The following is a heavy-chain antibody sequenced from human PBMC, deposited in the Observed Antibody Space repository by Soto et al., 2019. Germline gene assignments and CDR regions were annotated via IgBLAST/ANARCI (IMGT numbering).Heavy chain of an antibody. CDR1: VYPLTGYY. D-gene: IGHD3-10*01. J-gene: IGHJ6*02. V-gene: IGHV1-46*01. CDR2: INPSGGST. CDR3: AREKGSGSFVYYYYGMDV. Sequence: SVKVSCTTYVYPLTGYYMHWVRQAPGQGLEWMGIINPSGGSTSYSQKFQGRVNMTRDTSTSTVYMELRTLRHEDTAVYYCAREKGSGSFVYYYYGMDVWGQGTTVTVSS.